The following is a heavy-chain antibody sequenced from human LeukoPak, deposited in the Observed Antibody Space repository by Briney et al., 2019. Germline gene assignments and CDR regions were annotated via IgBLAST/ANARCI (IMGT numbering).Heavy chain of an antibody. CDR2: IYHSGST. J-gene: IGHJ6*03. CDR3: ARVYYYYYYMDV. Sequence: SETLSLTCTVSGYSISSGYYWGWIRQPPGKGLEWIGSIYHSGSTYYNPSLKSRVTISVDTSKNQFSLKLSSVTAADTAVYYCARVYYYYYYMDVWGNGTTVTVSS. CDR1: GYSISSGYY. V-gene: IGHV4-38-2*02.